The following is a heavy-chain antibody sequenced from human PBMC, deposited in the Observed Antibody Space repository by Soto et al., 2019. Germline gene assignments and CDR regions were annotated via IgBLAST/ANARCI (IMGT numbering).Heavy chain of an antibody. V-gene: IGHV4-39*01. CDR2: IYYSGST. J-gene: IGHJ6*03. D-gene: IGHD6-6*01. Sequence: PSETLSLTCTVSGGSISSSSYYWGWIRQPPGKGLEWIGSIYYSGSTYYNPSLKSRVTISVDTSKNQFSLKLSSVTAADTAVYYCARLGSRGSSSAYYYYYMDVWGKGTTVTVSS. CDR1: GGSISSSSYY. CDR3: ARLGSRGSSSAYYYYYMDV.